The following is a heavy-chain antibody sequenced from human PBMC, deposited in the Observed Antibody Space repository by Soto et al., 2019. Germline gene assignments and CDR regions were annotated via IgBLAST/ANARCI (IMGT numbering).Heavy chain of an antibody. Sequence: SETLSLTCTVSGGSISSYYWSWIRQPPGKGLEWIGYIYYSGSTNYNPSLKSRVTISVDTSKNQISLKLSSVTAADTAVYYCAREGLRYFDWLPGGYYMDVWGKGTTVTVSS. CDR2: IYYSGST. CDR3: AREGLRYFDWLPGGYYMDV. V-gene: IGHV4-59*01. CDR1: GGSISSYY. J-gene: IGHJ6*03. D-gene: IGHD3-9*01.